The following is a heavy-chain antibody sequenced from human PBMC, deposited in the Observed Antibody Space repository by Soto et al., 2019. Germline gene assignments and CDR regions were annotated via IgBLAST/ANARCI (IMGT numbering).Heavy chain of an antibody. J-gene: IGHJ6*02. CDR1: GGSISSGGYY. CDR3: ARSRGFWSGYQLPPYGMDV. D-gene: IGHD3-3*01. Sequence: PSETLSLTCTVSGGSISSGGYYWSWIRQHPGKGLEWIGYIYYSGSTYYNPSLKSRVTISVDTSKNQFSLKLSSVTAADTAVYYCARSRGFWSGYQLPPYGMDVWGQGTTVTVSS. V-gene: IGHV4-31*03. CDR2: IYYSGST.